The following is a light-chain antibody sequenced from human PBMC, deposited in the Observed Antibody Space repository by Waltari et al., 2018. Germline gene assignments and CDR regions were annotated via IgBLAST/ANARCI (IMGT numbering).Light chain of an antibody. CDR2: DAS. J-gene: IGKJ5*01. CDR1: QGVSSY. CDR3: QQRSNWPIT. Sequence: TQSPATLSLSPGERATLSCRASQGVSSYLAWYQQRPGQAPRLLIYDASNRATGIPGRFSGSGSGTDFTLTISSLEPEDFAVYYCQQRSNWPITFGQGTRLEIK. V-gene: IGKV3-11*01.